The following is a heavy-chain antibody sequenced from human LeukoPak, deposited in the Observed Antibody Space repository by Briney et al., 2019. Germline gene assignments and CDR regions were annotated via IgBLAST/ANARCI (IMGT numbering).Heavy chain of an antibody. CDR2: IRYDGSNK. V-gene: IGHV3-30*02. CDR1: GFTFSSYG. CDR3: AKDYYDSSGYYYLDY. J-gene: IGHJ4*02. D-gene: IGHD3-22*01. Sequence: GGSLRLSCAASGFTFSSYGMHWVRQAPGKGLEWVAFIRYDGSNKYYADSVKGRFTISRDNSKNTLYLQMNSLRAEDTAVYYCAKDYYDSSGYYYLDYWGQGTLVTDSS.